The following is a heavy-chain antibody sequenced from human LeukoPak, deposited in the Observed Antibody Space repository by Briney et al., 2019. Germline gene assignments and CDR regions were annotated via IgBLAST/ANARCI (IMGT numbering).Heavy chain of an antibody. Sequence: PSETLSLNCTVSGASISSSGYYWSWIRQPPGKGLEWIGEINHSGSTNYNPSLKSRVTISVDTSKNQFSLKLSSVTAADTAVYYCARVVGYSIKYYFDYWGQGTLVTVSS. V-gene: IGHV4-39*07. J-gene: IGHJ4*02. CDR2: INHSGST. CDR3: ARVVGYSIKYYFDY. CDR1: GASISSSGYY. D-gene: IGHD1-26*01.